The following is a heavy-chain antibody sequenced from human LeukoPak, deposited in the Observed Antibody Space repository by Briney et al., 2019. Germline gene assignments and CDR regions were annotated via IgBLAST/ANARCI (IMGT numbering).Heavy chain of an antibody. J-gene: IGHJ4*02. V-gene: IGHV3-30*02. CDR3: AKAGVVQLWSRGPYYFDY. CDR2: IRYDGSNK. D-gene: IGHD5-18*01. Sequence: GGSLRLSCAASGFTFSSYDMHWVRQAPGKGLEWVAFIRYDGSNKYYADSVKGRFTISRDTSKNTVSLQMNSLRAEDTAVYYCAKAGVVQLWSRGPYYFDYWGQGTLVTVSS. CDR1: GFTFSSYD.